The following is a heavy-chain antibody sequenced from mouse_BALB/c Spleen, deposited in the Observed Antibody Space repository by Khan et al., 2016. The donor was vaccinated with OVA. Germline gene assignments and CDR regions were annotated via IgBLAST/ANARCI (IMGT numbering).Heavy chain of an antibody. CDR1: GYTFTTYW. CDR3: ARRYYSWLAD. J-gene: IGHJ3*01. D-gene: IGHD2-1*01. Sequence: QVQLQQPGAELVKPGASVILSCKTSGYTFTTYWMHWVKQRPGQGLEWIGEINPSNGRTNYNEKFKTKATLTVDKSSSTAYIQISSLTSEDSAVYYCARRYYSWLADWGQGTLVSVSA. V-gene: IGHV1S81*02. CDR2: INPSNGRT.